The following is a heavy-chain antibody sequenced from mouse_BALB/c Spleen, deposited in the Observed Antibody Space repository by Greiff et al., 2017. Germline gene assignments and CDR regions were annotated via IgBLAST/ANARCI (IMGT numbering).Heavy chain of an antibody. CDR1: GYTFSSYW. V-gene: IGHV1-9*01. Sequence: VKLMESGAELMKPGASVKISCKATGYTFSSYWIEWVKQRPGHGLEWIGEILPGSGSTNYNEKFKGKATFTADTSSNTAYMQLSSLTSEDSAVYYCARGGYGYGFDYWGQGTTLTVSS. CDR2: ILPGSGST. CDR3: ARGGYGYGFDY. J-gene: IGHJ2*01. D-gene: IGHD1-2*01.